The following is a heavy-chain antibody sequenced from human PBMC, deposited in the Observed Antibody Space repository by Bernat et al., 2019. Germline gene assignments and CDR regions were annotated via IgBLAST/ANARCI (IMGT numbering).Heavy chain of an antibody. CDR1: GYTFTDYY. D-gene: IGHD2-21*02. CDR3: ARDRGDVAIV. J-gene: IGHJ4*02. V-gene: IGHV1-2*02. CDR2: INPHSGAT. Sequence: QVQLVQSGAEVKKPAASVKVSCKASGYTFTDYYIHWVRQAPGQGLEWMGWINPHSGATNYAQKFQDRVTMTRDTSISTAYMELSRLRSDDAAIYYCARDRGDVAIVWGQGTLVTVS.